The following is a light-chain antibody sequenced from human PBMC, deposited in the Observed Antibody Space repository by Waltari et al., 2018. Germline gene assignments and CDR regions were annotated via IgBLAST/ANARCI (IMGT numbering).Light chain of an antibody. CDR3: MLATHWPLT. CDR2: KVS. Sequence: DVVMTKSELSLPVTVGQPASISCRSRQSLVHSDGKTYLNLFQQRPGQSPRRLIYKVSSRDSVVPDRFSGCVSGTDFTLNSCWVEAEDVGVYYGMLATHWPLTFGQGTKVEIK. V-gene: IGKV2-30*02. CDR1: QSLVHSDGKTY. J-gene: IGKJ1*01.